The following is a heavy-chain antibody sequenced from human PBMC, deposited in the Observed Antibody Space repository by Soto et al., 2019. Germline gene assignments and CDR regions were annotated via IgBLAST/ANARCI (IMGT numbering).Heavy chain of an antibody. Sequence: EVQLLESGGGLVQPGGSLRLSCAASGFTFSSYAMSWVRQAPGKGLEWVSAISGSGGSTYYADSVKGRFTISRDNSKNTLYLQMNSLRAEDTAVYYCAKDAYSSGWYGGDYYYYYGMDVWGQGTTVTVSS. CDR3: AKDAYSSGWYGGDYYYYYGMDV. CDR1: GFTFSSYA. J-gene: IGHJ6*02. CDR2: ISGSGGST. V-gene: IGHV3-23*01. D-gene: IGHD6-19*01.